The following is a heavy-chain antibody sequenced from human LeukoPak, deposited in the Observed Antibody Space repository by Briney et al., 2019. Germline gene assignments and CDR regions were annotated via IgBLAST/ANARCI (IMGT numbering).Heavy chain of an antibody. Sequence: GGSLRLSCAASGFKFSRNAMHWVRQAPGKGLEWVSGLSGSDGSTYYADSVKGRFTISRDNSKNTLFLQMNNLRAEDTAVYYCAKGLVTWDYWGQGTLVTVSS. CDR2: LSGSDGST. J-gene: IGHJ4*02. D-gene: IGHD3-16*02. CDR3: AKGLVTWDY. CDR1: GFKFSRNA. V-gene: IGHV3-23*01.